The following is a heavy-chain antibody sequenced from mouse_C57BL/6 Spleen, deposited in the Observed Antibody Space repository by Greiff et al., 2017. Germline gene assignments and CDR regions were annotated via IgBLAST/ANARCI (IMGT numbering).Heavy chain of an antibody. CDR1: GFTFSSYA. CDR2: ISDGGSYT. CDR3: ARGEYGTDWYFDV. D-gene: IGHD2-1*01. J-gene: IGHJ1*03. V-gene: IGHV5-4*01. Sequence: VQLKESGGGLVKPGGSLKLSCAASGFTFSSYAMSWVRQTPEKRLAWVATISDGGSYTYYPDNVKGRFTISRDNAKNNLYLQMSHLKSEDTAMYYCARGEYGTDWYFDVWGTGTTVTVAS.